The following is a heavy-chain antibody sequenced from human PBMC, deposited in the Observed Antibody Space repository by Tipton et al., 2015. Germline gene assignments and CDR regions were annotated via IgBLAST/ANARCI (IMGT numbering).Heavy chain of an antibody. D-gene: IGHD2-2*01. J-gene: IGHJ5*02. CDR3: ARSHAYAPDR. V-gene: IGHV1-69*06. CDR1: GGTFTSYA. Sequence: QLVQSGAEVKKPGSSVKVSCKASGGTFTSYAFTWVRQAPGQGLEWMGWIIPIFGTANYTQKFQGRVTSLADTYTSTVYMYLSSLRPDDTAVYYCARSHAYAPDRWGQGTLVTVSS. CDR2: IIPIFGTA.